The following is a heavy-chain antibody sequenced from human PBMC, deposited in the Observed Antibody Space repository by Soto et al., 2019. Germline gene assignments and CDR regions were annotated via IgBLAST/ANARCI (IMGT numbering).Heavy chain of an antibody. Sequence: EVQLLEPGGGLVQPGGSLRLSCAASGFTFSSYAMRWVRQAPGKGLEWVSAISGSGDSTYYADSVKGRFTISRDNSKNTVYLQMNSLRGEDTAVYYCARRGSGSYYDYWGQGTLVTVSS. CDR3: ARRGSGSYYDY. J-gene: IGHJ4*02. CDR2: ISGSGDST. D-gene: IGHD1-26*01. CDR1: GFTFSSYA. V-gene: IGHV3-23*01.